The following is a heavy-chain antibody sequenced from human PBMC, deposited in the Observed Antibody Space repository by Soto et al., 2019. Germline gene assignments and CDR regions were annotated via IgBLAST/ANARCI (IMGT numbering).Heavy chain of an antibody. CDR3: ARVLRYFDWLFTGYYYYYMDV. D-gene: IGHD3-9*01. CDR1: GYTFTSYD. Sequence: PSVKVSCKASGYTFTSYDINWVRQATGQGLEWMGWMNPNSGNTGYAQKFQGRVTMTRNTSISTAYMELSSLRSEDTAVYYCARVLRYFDWLFTGYYYYYMDVWGKGTTVTVSS. J-gene: IGHJ6*03. V-gene: IGHV1-8*01. CDR2: MNPNSGNT.